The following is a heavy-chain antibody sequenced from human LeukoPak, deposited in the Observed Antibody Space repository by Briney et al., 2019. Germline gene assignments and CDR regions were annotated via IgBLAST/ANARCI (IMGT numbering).Heavy chain of an antibody. CDR2: IKQDGSQK. CDR3: ARDSGSYHFDSY. Sequence: PGGSLRLSCAASGFTFSNYWMGWVRQAPGKGLEWVANIKQDGSQKYFGDSVRGRFAISRDNAENSLFLQMSSLRDEDTAVYYCARDSGSYHFDSYWGQGTLVTVSS. CDR1: GFTFSNYW. J-gene: IGHJ4*02. D-gene: IGHD1-26*01. V-gene: IGHV3-7*01.